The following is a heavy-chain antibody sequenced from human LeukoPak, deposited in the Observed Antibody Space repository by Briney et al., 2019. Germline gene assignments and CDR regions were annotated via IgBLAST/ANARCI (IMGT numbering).Heavy chain of an antibody. J-gene: IGHJ2*01. CDR2: IRYDGSDK. Sequence: GGSLRLSCAASGFTFNIYGMHWVRQAPGKGLEWVAFIRYDGSDKYYADSVKGRFTISRDNSKNTLYLQMNSLRAEDTAVYYCARGQHPSGYWYFDLWGQGTLVTVSS. CDR3: ARGQHPSGYWYFDL. V-gene: IGHV3-30*02. CDR1: GFTFNIYG. D-gene: IGHD2-2*01.